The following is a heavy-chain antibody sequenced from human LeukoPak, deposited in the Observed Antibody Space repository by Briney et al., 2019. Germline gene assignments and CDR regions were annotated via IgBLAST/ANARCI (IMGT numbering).Heavy chain of an antibody. Sequence: SETLSLTCTVSGASFTSNYWSWIRQPPGKGLEWIGYVYYSGTTTYNPSLERRVTMSVDMSKTQFSLRLNSVTATDTAVYYCARLDCGGDCYVDYWGRGTLVTVSS. D-gene: IGHD2-21*02. V-gene: IGHV4-59*08. CDR2: VYYSGTT. J-gene: IGHJ4*02. CDR1: GASFTSNY. CDR3: ARLDCGGDCYVDY.